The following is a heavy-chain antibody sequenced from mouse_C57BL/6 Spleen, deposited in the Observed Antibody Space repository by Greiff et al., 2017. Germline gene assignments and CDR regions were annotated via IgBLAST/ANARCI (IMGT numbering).Heavy chain of an antibody. CDR2: IHPSDSDT. Sequence: QVQLQQPGADLVKPGASVKVSCTASGYTFTSYGMHWVKQSPGQGLEWIGRIHPSDSDTNYNQKCKGKATLTVDKSSSTAYMQISSLTSEDSAFYYCAAIYYEYDRFGGWGKGTTLTASS. D-gene: IGHD2-4*01. J-gene: IGHJ2*01. CDR3: AAIYYEYDRFGG. CDR1: GYTFTSYG. V-gene: IGHV1-74*01.